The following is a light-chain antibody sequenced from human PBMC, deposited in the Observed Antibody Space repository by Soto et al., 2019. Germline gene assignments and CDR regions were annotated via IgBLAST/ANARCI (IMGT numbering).Light chain of an antibody. CDR2: DAS. CDR3: QQYNNWPPWT. V-gene: IGKV3-15*01. Sequence: ILMTQSPATLSVSPGERDTISCRASQSVSNNLAWYQQRPGQAPRLLIYDASTRATGIPARFSGSGSGTEFPLTISGLPSEDFAVYYCQQYNNWPPWTFGQGTKVEIK. J-gene: IGKJ1*01. CDR1: QSVSNN.